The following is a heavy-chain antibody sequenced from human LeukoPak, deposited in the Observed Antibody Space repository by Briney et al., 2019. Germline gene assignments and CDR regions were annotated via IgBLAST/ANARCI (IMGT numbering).Heavy chain of an antibody. Sequence: GGSLRLSCAASGFTFDDYAMHWVRQAPGKGLEWVSGFSWLSRNIAYADSVKGRFTISRDNAKNSLYLQMNSLRTEDTALYYCAKALIAAAGTGGSPFDYWGQGTLVTVSS. V-gene: IGHV3-9*01. CDR1: GFTFDDYA. CDR3: AKALIAAAGTGGSPFDY. D-gene: IGHD6-13*01. J-gene: IGHJ4*02. CDR2: FSWLSRNI.